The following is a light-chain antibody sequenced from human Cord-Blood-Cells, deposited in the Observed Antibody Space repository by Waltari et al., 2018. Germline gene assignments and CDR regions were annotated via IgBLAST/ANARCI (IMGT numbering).Light chain of an antibody. V-gene: IGLV2-14*01. CDR3: SSYTSSSTLG. J-gene: IGLJ1*01. CDR1: SSDVGGYNY. Sequence: QSALTQPASVSGSPGQSITISCTGTSSDVGGYNYVSWYQQHPGKAPQLRIYDVNNRPSGVSNRFSGSKSGNTASLTISGLQAEDEAYYYCSSYTSSSTLGFGTGTKVTVL. CDR2: DVN.